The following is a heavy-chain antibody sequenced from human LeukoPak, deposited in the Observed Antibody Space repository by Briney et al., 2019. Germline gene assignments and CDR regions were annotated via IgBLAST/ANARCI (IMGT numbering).Heavy chain of an antibody. CDR3: TTEQIRWSYYYYYYGMDV. V-gene: IGHV3-15*07. J-gene: IGHJ6*02. CDR1: GFTFSNAW. CDR2: IKSKTDGGTT. Sequence: GGSLRLSCAASGFTFSNAWMNWVRQAPGKGLEWVGRIKSKTDGGTTDYAAPVKGRFTISRDDSKNTLYLQMNSLKTEGTAVYYCTTEQIRWSYYYYYYGMDVWGQGTTVTVSS. D-gene: IGHD4-23*01.